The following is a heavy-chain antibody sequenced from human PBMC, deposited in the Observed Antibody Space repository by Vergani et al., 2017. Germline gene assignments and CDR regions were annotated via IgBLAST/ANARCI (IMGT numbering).Heavy chain of an antibody. J-gene: IGHJ4*02. V-gene: IGHV3-33*08. Sequence: QVQLVESGGGEVQPGRSLRLSCSAAGFPFSDYGVHWVRQAPGKGLEWVSAISGSGGNTFYTDSVKGRFTISRDNSKNTLYLQMNSLRAEDTAVYYCARDGDCSGGSCYSYYFDYWGQGTLVTVSS. CDR1: GFPFSDYG. D-gene: IGHD2-15*01. CDR3: ARDGDCSGGSCYSYYFDY. CDR2: ISGSGGNT.